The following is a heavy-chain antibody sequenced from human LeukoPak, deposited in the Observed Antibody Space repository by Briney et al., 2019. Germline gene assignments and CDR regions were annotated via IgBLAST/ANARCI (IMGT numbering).Heavy chain of an antibody. CDR1: GYIFTSYN. V-gene: IGHV1-46*01. Sequence: ASVKVSCKASGYIFTSYNMNWVRQAPGQGLEWMGIINPSGGSTNYAQKFQGRVTITADESTRTAYMELSSLRPEDTAVYYCARVTGGRYCSTTSCYMRGWFDPWGQGTLVTVSS. D-gene: IGHD2-2*02. J-gene: IGHJ5*02. CDR2: INPSGGST. CDR3: ARVTGGRYCSTTSCYMRGWFDP.